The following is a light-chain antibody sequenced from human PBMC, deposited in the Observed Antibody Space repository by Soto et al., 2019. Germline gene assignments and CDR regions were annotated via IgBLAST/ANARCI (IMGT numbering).Light chain of an antibody. CDR2: ATS. J-gene: IGKJ4*01. CDR3: QHYNNCPCT. Sequence: RMSQSPSSLSASPGERATLSCRASQGIRDYLAWYQQKPGKAPRLLIYATSTLQSGVPPRFSGSRSGAEFTLAISSLQSEDFAAYYCQHYNNCPCTFGGGTKVDIK. CDR1: QGIRDY. V-gene: IGKV1-8*01.